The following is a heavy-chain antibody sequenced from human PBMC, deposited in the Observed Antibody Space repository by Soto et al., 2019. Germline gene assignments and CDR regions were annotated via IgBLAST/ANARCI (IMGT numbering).Heavy chain of an antibody. V-gene: IGHV1-18*01. CDR1: GYDFTTYG. D-gene: IGHD1-1*01. CDR2: ISAHNGNT. Sequence: QVHLVQSGAEVNKPGASVKVSCKGSGYDFTTYGITWVRQAPGQGREWMAWISAHNGNTDYAQKPQGRVTVTRDTSTSTAYMELRSLRSDDTAVYYCARGRYGDYWGQGARVTVSS. CDR3: ARGRYGDY. J-gene: IGHJ4*02.